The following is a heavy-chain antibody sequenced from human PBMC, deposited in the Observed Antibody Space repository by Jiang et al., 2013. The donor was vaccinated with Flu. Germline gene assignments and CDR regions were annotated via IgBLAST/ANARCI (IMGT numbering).Heavy chain of an antibody. CDR1: GGSISYYY. V-gene: IGHV4-59*08. CDR3: ATFWGNAGAESLDY. D-gene: IGHD3-16*01. J-gene: IGHJ4*02. Sequence: LLKPSETLSLTCTVSGGSISYYYWSWIRQPPGKGLEWIGYIHHSGRSANYNPSLKSRATMSVDTSKNQFSLKLTSVTAADTAVYYCATFWGNAGAESLDYWGQGTLVTVSS. CDR2: IHHSGRSA.